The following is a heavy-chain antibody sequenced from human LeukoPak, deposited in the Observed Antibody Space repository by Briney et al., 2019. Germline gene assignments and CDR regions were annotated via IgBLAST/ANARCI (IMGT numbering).Heavy chain of an antibody. CDR1: GYTFTGYY. J-gene: IGHJ4*02. V-gene: IGHV1-2*02. CDR3: TREDY. Sequence: ASVKVSCKASGYTFTGYYMHWVRQAPGQGLEWMGWINPNSGDTMYSQKFQGRVTVTRDTSINTAYMELSRLTSDDTAVYYCTREDYWGQGTLVTVSS. CDR2: INPNSGDT.